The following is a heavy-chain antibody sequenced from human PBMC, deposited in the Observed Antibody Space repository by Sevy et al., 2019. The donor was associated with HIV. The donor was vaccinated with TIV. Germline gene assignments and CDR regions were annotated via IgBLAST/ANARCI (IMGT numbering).Heavy chain of an antibody. CDR2: INHSGST. CDR1: GGYFSGYY. Sequence: SETLSLTCAGYGGYFSGYYWSWIRQPQGKGLEWIGEINHSGSTNYNPSLKSRVTISVDTSKNQFSLKLSSVTAADTAVYYCARVEMATMHAFDIWGQGTMVTVSS. J-gene: IGHJ3*02. V-gene: IGHV4-34*01. D-gene: IGHD5-12*01. CDR3: ARVEMATMHAFDI.